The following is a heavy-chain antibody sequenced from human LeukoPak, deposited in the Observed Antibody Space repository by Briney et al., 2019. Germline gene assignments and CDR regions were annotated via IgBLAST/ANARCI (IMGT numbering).Heavy chain of an antibody. Sequence: ASVKVSCKASGYTFTSYAMHWVRQAPGQRLEWMGWINAGNGNTKYSQKFQGRVTITRDTSASTAYMELSSLRSEDTAVYYCARDARVVRGVTTGGFGYWGQGTLVTVSS. V-gene: IGHV1-3*01. CDR3: ARDARVVRGVTTGGFGY. J-gene: IGHJ4*02. CDR1: GYTFTSYA. CDR2: INAGNGNT. D-gene: IGHD3-10*01.